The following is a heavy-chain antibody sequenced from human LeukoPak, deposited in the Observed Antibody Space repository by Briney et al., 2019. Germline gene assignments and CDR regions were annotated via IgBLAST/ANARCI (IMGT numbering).Heavy chain of an antibody. V-gene: IGHV3-30*02. J-gene: IGHJ6*03. Sequence: GGSLRLSCAASGFTFSTSVMHWVRQAPGKGLEWVAFIRYDGSNKYYADSVKGRFTISRDNSKNTLYLQMNSLRAEDTAVYYCAKDGVEGSMVRGHYYYYYMDVWGKGTTVTISS. D-gene: IGHD3-10*01. CDR1: GFTFSTSV. CDR2: IRYDGSNK. CDR3: AKDGVEGSMVRGHYYYYYMDV.